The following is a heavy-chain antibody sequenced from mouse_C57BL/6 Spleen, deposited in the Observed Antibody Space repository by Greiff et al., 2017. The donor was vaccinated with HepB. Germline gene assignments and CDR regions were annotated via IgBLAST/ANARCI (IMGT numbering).Heavy chain of an antibody. CDR1: GYAFSSSW. V-gene: IGHV1-82*01. Sequence: QVQLQQSGPELVKPGASVKISCKASGYAFSSSWMNWVKQRPGKGLEWIGRIYPGDGDTNYNGKFKGKATLTADKSSSTAYMQLSSLTSEDSAVYFCARCDYTWFAYWGQGTLVTVSA. J-gene: IGHJ3*01. CDR2: IYPGDGDT. CDR3: ARCDYTWFAY. D-gene: IGHD2-4*01.